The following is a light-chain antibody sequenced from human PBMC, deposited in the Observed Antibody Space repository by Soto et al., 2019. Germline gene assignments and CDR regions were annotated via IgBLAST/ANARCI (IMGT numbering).Light chain of an antibody. V-gene: IGLV1-44*01. Sequence: QSVLTQPPSASGTPGQRVTISCSGSSSNIGANTVNWYQHFPGTAPKLLMYSNSQRPSGVPDRFSGSKSGTSASLAISGPTSEDEADYYCAAWDDSLNGVVFGGGTKLTVL. J-gene: IGLJ2*01. CDR1: SSNIGANT. CDR3: AAWDDSLNGVV. CDR2: SNS.